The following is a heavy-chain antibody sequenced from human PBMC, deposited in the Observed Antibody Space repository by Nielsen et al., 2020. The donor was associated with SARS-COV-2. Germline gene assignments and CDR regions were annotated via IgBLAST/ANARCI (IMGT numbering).Heavy chain of an antibody. J-gene: IGHJ4*02. CDR1: GFSLSTSGMC. V-gene: IGHV2-70*11. CDR3: ARTRGWYEGPDY. Sequence: SGPTLVKPTQTLTLTCTFSGFSLSTSGMCVAWIRQPPGKALEWLARIDWDDDKYYNTSLKTRLTISKDPSKNQVVLTMTNMDPVDTATYYCARTRGWYEGPDYWGQGTLVTVSS. D-gene: IGHD6-19*01. CDR2: IDWDDDK.